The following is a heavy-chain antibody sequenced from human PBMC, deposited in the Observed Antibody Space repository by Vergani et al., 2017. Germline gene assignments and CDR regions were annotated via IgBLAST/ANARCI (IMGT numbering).Heavy chain of an antibody. J-gene: IGHJ5*01. D-gene: IGHD6-13*01. Sequence: QVQLVQSGAEVKKPGSSVKVSCKASGGTFSSYTISWVRQAPGQGLEWMGRIIPILGIANYAQKFQGRVTITADKSTSTAYMELSSLRSEDTAVYYCARAAAAVPGRFDPWGQRTLVTVSS. V-gene: IGHV1-69*02. CDR1: GGTFSSYT. CDR2: IIPILGIA. CDR3: ARAAAAVPGRFDP.